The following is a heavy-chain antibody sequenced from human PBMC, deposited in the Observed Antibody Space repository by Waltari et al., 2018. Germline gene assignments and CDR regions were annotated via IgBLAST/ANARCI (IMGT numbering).Heavy chain of an antibody. CDR1: GSNTSNYG. CDR3: ASPSTFYGDYGPFDY. Sequence: QVQLVESGGGLVQPGRSLRLSCTASGSNTSNYGLNWVRQAPGRGMAGMAGLTLEGRDEYYADSVKGLFTIDRDNSKNILDLHRNSLRPGDTAVYYWASPSTFYGDYGPFDYWGQGTLVTVSS. V-gene: IGHV3-30*04. CDR2: LTLEGRDE. D-gene: IGHD4-17*01. J-gene: IGHJ4*02.